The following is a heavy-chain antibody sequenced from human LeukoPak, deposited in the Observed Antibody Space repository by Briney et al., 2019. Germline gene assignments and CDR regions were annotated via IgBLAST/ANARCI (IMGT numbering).Heavy chain of an antibody. Sequence: SVKVSCKASGGTFSSYAISWVRQAPGQGLEWMGGIIPIFGTANYAQKFQGRVTITADESTSTAYMELSSLRSEDTAVYYCARHVGGSYLRYDFDYWGQGTLVTVSS. J-gene: IGHJ4*02. CDR1: GGTFSSYA. CDR2: IIPIFGTA. D-gene: IGHD1-26*01. CDR3: ARHVGGSYLRYDFDY. V-gene: IGHV1-69*13.